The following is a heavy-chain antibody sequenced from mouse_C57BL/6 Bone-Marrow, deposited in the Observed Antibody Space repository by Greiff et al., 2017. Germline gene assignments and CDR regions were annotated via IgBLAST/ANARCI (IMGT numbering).Heavy chain of an antibody. CDR2: INPYNGDT. CDR1: GYSFTGYF. V-gene: IGHV1-20*01. J-gene: IGHJ2*01. CDR3: ARKSVTPVVAPYFDY. D-gene: IGHD1-1*01. Sequence: EVQLQESGPELVKPGDSVKISCKASGYSFTGYFMNWVMQSHGKSLEWIGRINPYNGDTFYNQKFKGKATLTVDKSSSTANMELRSLTSEDSAVYSCARKSVTPVVAPYFDYWGQGTTLTVSS.